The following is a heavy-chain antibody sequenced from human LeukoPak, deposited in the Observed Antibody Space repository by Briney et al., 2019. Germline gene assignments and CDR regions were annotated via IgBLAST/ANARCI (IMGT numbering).Heavy chain of an antibody. Sequence: SETLSLTCTVSGGSISSGSYYWSWIRQPAGEGLEWIGRIYTSGSTNYNPSLKSRVTISVDTSKNQFSLKLSSVTAADTAVYYCARSLRGYSYGYDYWGQGTLVTVSS. CDR1: GGSISSGSYY. J-gene: IGHJ4*02. CDR2: IYTSGST. V-gene: IGHV4-61*02. D-gene: IGHD5-18*01. CDR3: ARSLRGYSYGYDY.